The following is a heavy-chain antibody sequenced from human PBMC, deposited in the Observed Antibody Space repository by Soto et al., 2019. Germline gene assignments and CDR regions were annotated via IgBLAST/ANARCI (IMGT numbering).Heavy chain of an antibody. Sequence: QVQLVQSGAEVKKPGASVKVSCKASGYTFTSYDINWVRQATGQGLEWMGWMNPNSGNTGYAQKFQGRVTMTRNTSISTAYMELSSLRSEDTAVNYCAREITAYWYFDLWGRGTLVTVSS. CDR2: MNPNSGNT. CDR1: GYTFTSYD. CDR3: AREITAYWYFDL. D-gene: IGHD3-16*01. V-gene: IGHV1-8*01. J-gene: IGHJ2*01.